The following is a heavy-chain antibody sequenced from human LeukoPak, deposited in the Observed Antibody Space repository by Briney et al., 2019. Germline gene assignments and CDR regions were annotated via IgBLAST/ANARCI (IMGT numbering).Heavy chain of an antibody. CDR2: ISGRGGRT. V-gene: IGHV3-23*01. CDR1: GFTCSNYT. J-gene: IGHJ3*02. D-gene: IGHD4-17*01. CDR3: AKTDYDDYDDAFDI. Sequence: GGSLRLYCPPPGFTCSNYTMSWFRQAPGNGLELVSSISGRGGRTYYADSVKARFTIARNNSKNTLYLQMNNLRAEDTAVYFCAKTDYDDYDDAFDIWGQGTMATVSS.